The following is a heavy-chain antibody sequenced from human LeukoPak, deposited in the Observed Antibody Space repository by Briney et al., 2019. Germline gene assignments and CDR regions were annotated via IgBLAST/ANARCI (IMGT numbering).Heavy chain of an antibody. D-gene: IGHD5-24*01. Sequence: SETLSLTCAVYGGSCDDYYCSWIRQPPGKGLEWIGEIHPSGIFYYNSSLMSRVTISIDTSKSQFSLRLTSVTAADTAFYYCARGRDRSKAGDHWGQESRVTVSS. V-gene: IGHV4-34*01. J-gene: IGHJ4*02. CDR2: IHPSGIF. CDR3: ARGRDRSKAGDH. CDR1: GGSCDDYY.